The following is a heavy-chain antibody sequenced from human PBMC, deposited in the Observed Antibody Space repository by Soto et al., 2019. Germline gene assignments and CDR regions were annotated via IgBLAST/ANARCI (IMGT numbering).Heavy chain of an antibody. CDR1: GGTFSSYA. J-gene: IGHJ5*01. CDR2: IIPIFGTA. CDR3: ARDFYDSVGYTWFDS. Sequence: SVKVSCKASGGTFSSYAISWVRQAPGQGLEWMGGIIPIFGTANYAQKFQGRVTITADESTSTAYMELSSLRSEDTAVYYCARDFYDSVGYTWFDSWGQGTLVTVSS. V-gene: IGHV1-69*13. D-gene: IGHD3-22*01.